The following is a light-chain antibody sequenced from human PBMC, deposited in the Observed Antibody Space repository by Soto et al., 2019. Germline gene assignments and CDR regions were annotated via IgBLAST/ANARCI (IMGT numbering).Light chain of an antibody. CDR1: GSDIGAYNF. CDR3: SSYTDRKHLV. J-gene: IGLJ1*01. Sequence: QSALAQPPSASGSPGQSVTISCTGSGSDIGAYNFVSWYQQHPGKAPKLMIFGVTERPSGVPDRFSGSKSGNTASLTVSGLQADGEAVYYFSSYTDRKHLVFGTGTKLTVL. V-gene: IGLV2-8*01. CDR2: GVT.